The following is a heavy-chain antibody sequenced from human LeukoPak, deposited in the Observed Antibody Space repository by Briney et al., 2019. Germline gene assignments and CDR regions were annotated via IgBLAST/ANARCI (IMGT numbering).Heavy chain of an antibody. CDR1: GGSISSSSYY. V-gene: IGHV4-39*01. CDR3: ARRQYYDSSGYYYF. CDR2: IYYSGST. Sequence: PSETLSLTCTVSGGSISSSSYYWGWIRQPPGKGLEWIGSIYYSGSTYYNPSLKSRVTISVDTSKNQFSLKLSSVTAADTAVYYCARRQYYDSSGYYYFWGQGTLVTVSS. D-gene: IGHD3-22*01. J-gene: IGHJ4*02.